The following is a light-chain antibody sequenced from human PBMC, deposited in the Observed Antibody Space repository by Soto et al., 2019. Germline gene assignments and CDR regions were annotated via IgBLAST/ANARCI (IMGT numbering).Light chain of an antibody. J-gene: IGKJ3*01. Sequence: DIQMTQSPSSLSASVGDRVTITCQASQDISKYLNWYQQKPGKAPKLLIYDASNLEAGVPSRFSGTGSGTYYTFTISSLQPEDFATYYCQQYDSIPFTFGPGTKVEIK. CDR3: QQYDSIPFT. CDR2: DAS. V-gene: IGKV1-33*01. CDR1: QDISKY.